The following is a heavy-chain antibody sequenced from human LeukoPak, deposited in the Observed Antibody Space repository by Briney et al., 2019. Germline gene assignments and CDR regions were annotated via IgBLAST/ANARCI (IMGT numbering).Heavy chain of an antibody. CDR2: IYTSGST. D-gene: IGHD3-22*01. J-gene: IGHJ4*02. V-gene: IGHV4-38-2*02. CDR1: GYSFSSISY. CDR3: ARSGDTYYYDSSGLYY. Sequence: SETLSLTCTVSGYSFSSISYWGWIRQPPGKGLEWIGRIYTSGSTNYNPSLKSRVTMSVDTSKNQFSLKLSSVTAADTAVYYCARSGDTYYYDSSGLYYWGQGTLVTVSS.